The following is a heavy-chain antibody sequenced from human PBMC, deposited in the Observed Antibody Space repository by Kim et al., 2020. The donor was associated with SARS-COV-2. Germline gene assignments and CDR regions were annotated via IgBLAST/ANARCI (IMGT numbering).Heavy chain of an antibody. Sequence: NTNYAQKLQGRVTMTTDTSTSTAYMELRSLRSDDTAVYYCARDSSSWHDYWGQGTLVTVSS. CDR3: ARDSSSWHDY. D-gene: IGHD6-13*01. J-gene: IGHJ4*02. CDR2: NT. V-gene: IGHV1-18*01.